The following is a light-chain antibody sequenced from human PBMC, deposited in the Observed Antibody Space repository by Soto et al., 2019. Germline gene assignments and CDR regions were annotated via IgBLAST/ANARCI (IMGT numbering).Light chain of an antibody. CDR1: QDISSF. CDR3: QQYESVPLS. Sequence: DIQMTQSPSSLSASVGDRVTITCQASQDISSFLNWFQQKPGRPPKLLINDASNLEVGVPSRFSATGSGTDFAFTIPSLQTEDSGIYYCQQYESVPLSFGPGTKL. V-gene: IGKV1-33*01. J-gene: IGKJ3*01. CDR2: DAS.